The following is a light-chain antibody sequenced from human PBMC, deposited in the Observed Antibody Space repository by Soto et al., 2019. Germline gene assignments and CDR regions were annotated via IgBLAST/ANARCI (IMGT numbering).Light chain of an antibody. CDR1: SSDVGGYNY. CDR2: EFS. Sequence: QSALTQPASVSGSPGQSITISCTGSSSDVGGYNYVSWYQQHQGKAPELMIYEFSNRPSGVSNRFSGSKSGNTASLTISGLQAEDEADYYCSSYTSSSNVVFGGGTKLTVL. V-gene: IGLV2-14*01. CDR3: SSYTSSSNVV. J-gene: IGLJ2*01.